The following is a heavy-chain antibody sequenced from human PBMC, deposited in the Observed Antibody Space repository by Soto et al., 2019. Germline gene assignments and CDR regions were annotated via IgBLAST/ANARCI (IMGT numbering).Heavy chain of an antibody. Sequence: ASVKVSCKASGYTFTSYAMHWGRQAPGQRLEWMGWINAGNGNTKYSQKFQGRVTITRDTSASTAYMELSSLRSEDTAVYYCARDPYYYGSGSSNYYMDVWGKGTTVTVSS. CDR1: GYTFTSYA. CDR2: INAGNGNT. J-gene: IGHJ6*03. V-gene: IGHV1-3*01. CDR3: ARDPYYYGSGSSNYYMDV. D-gene: IGHD3-10*01.